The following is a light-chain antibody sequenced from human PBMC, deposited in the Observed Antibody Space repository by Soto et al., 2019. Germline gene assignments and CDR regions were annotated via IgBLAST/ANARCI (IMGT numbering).Light chain of an antibody. Sequence: DIQMTQSPSTLSATVRDRVTITCRASQSISSWLAWYQQKPGKAPNFLIYKASSLESGVPSRFSGSGSGTEFTLTISSLQPDDFATYYCQQYKSYPVTFGGGTKVDIK. J-gene: IGKJ4*01. CDR1: QSISSW. V-gene: IGKV1-5*03. CDR2: KAS. CDR3: QQYKSYPVT.